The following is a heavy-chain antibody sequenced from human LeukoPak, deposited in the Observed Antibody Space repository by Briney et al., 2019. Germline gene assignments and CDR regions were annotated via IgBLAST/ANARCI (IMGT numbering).Heavy chain of an antibody. V-gene: IGHV4-34*01. D-gene: IGHD3-22*01. CDR1: GGSFSGYY. Sequence: SETLSLTCAVYGGSFSGYYWSWIRQPPGKGLEWIGEINHSGSTNYSPSLNSRVTISVDTSKNQFSLKLSSVTAADTAVYYCASRAGDSSGPLAGWFDPWGQGTLVTVSS. J-gene: IGHJ5*02. CDR2: INHSGST. CDR3: ASRAGDSSGPLAGWFDP.